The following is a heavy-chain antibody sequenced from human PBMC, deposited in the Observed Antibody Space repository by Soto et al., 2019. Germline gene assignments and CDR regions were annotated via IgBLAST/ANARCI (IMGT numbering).Heavy chain of an antibody. Sequence: GGSLRLSCAASGFTVSSNYVSWVRQAPGKGLEWVSVINGSGSSTYYADSVKGRFTISRDNSKNTLYLQMDSLRAEDTVVYYCAKGAYYDFWSGYSAFDFWGQGSLVTAPQ. CDR2: INGSGSST. CDR1: GFTVSSNY. D-gene: IGHD3-3*01. J-gene: IGHJ4*02. CDR3: AKGAYYDFWSGYSAFDF. V-gene: IGHV3-23*01.